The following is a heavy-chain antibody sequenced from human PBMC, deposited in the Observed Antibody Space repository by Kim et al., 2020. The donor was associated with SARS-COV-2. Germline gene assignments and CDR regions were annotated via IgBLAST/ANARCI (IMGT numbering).Heavy chain of an antibody. J-gene: IGHJ3*02. D-gene: IGHD3-3*01. CDR3: ARLTPHYDFWPSDVGHAFDI. V-gene: IGHV3-53*01. Sequence: RFTISRDKSKNTLYLQMNSLRAEDTAVYYCARLTPHYDFWPSDVGHAFDIWGQGTMVTVSS.